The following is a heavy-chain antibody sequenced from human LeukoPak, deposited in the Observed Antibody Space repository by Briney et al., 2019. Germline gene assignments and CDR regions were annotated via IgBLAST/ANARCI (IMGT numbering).Heavy chain of an antibody. CDR2: ISSSGSTI. CDR3: ARAGPNYGDYVYYYYYMDV. J-gene: IGHJ6*03. D-gene: IGHD4-17*01. CDR1: GFTFSSYG. V-gene: IGHV3-48*04. Sequence: GGSLRLSCAASGFTFSSYGMHWVRQAPGKGLEWVSYISSSGSTIYYADSVKGRFTISRDNAKNSLYLQMNSLRAEDTAVYYCARAGPNYGDYVYYYYYMDVWGKGTTVTISS.